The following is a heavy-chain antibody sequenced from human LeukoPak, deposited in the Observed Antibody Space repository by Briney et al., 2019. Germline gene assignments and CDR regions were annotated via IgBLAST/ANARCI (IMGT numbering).Heavy chain of an antibody. V-gene: IGHV1-69*13. J-gene: IGHJ3*02. Sequence: SVKVSCKASGGTFSSYAISWVPQAPGQGLEWMGGIIPIFGTANYAQKFQGRVTITADESTSTAYMELSSLRSEDTAVYYCARDDISEAPDYYDSSGYYYGAFDIWGQGTMVTVSS. CDR2: IIPIFGTA. D-gene: IGHD3-22*01. CDR3: ARDDISEAPDYYDSSGYYYGAFDI. CDR1: GGTFSSYA.